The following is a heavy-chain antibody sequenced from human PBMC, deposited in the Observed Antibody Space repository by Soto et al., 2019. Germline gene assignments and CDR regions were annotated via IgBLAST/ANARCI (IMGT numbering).Heavy chain of an antibody. CDR2: IYYSGST. D-gene: IGHD6-19*01. CDR3: EAGTLSQFDP. J-gene: IGHJ5*02. CDR1: GGSISSSSYY. V-gene: IGHV4-39*01. Sequence: SETLSLTCTVSGGSISSSSYYWGWIRQPPGKGLEWIGSIYYSGSTYYNPSLKSRVTISVDTSKNQFSLKLSSVTAADTAVYYCEAGTLSQFDPWGQGTLVTVSS.